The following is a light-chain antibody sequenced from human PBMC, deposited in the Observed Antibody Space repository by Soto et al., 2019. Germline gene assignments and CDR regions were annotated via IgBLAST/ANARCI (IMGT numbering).Light chain of an antibody. Sequence: SVRKRPTSLSGAPGQMVTLSCTGSSSNIGSGYDVHWYQHRPGTSPKPQIYGNTTRTSGVPDRFSGSKSGTSASLAISGLQSGDEADYYCAAWDGSRNGDVFGTGTKV. CDR2: GNT. V-gene: IGLV1-40*01. CDR3: AAWDGSRNGDV. J-gene: IGLJ1*01. CDR1: SSNIGSGYD.